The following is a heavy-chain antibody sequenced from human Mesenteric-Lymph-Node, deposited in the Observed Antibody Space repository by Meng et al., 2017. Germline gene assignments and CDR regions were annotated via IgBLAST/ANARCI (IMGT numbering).Heavy chain of an antibody. D-gene: IGHD3-10*01. J-gene: IGHJ4*02. V-gene: IGHV3-30*03. CDR1: GFTFASYA. CDR3: FWLGESHN. Sequence: QVQLVESGGGVVQPGRSLRLSCAASGFTFASYAMHWVRQAPGKGLEWVAVILYDGSNKFYADSEKGRFTISRDNSRNTLYLQMNSLRPEDTAVYYCFWLGESHNWGQGALVTVSS. CDR2: ILYDGSNK.